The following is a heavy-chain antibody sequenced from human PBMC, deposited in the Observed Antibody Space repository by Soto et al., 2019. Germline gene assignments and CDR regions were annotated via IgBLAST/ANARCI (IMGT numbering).Heavy chain of an antibody. V-gene: IGHV3-23*01. Sequence: PGGSLRLSCAASGFTFSRYAMSWVRQAPGKGLEWVSAISGSGGSTYYADSVKGRFTISRDNSKNTLYLQMNSLRAEDTAVYYSACYMVRGVIILLDYWGQGTLVTVSS. D-gene: IGHD3-10*01. CDR1: GFTFSRYA. J-gene: IGHJ4*01. CDR3: ACYMVRGVIILLDY. CDR2: ISGSGGST.